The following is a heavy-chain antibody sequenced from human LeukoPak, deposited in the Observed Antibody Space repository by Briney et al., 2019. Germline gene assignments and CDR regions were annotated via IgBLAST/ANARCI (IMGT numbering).Heavy chain of an antibody. CDR2: INPNSGGT. J-gene: IGHJ5*02. CDR1: GYTFTGYY. CDR3: ARDKGDCSSTSCYGMGFDP. Sequence: GASVKVSCKASGYTFTGYYMHWVRQAPGQGLEWMGWINPNSGGTNHAQKFQGRVTMTRDTSISTAYMELSRLRSDDTAVYYCARDKGDCSSTSCYGMGFDPWGQGTLVTVSS. V-gene: IGHV1-2*02. D-gene: IGHD2-2*01.